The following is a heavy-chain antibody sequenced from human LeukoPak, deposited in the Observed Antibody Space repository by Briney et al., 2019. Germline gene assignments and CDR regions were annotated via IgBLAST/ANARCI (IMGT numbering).Heavy chain of an antibody. J-gene: IGHJ6*03. CDR1: GGSFSGYY. D-gene: IGHD3-10*01. V-gene: IGHV4-34*01. CDR3: ARGTVGYGSGSYYTVYYYYYMDV. CDR2: INHSGST. Sequence: SETLSLTCAVYGGSFSGYYWSWIRQPPGKGLEWIGEINHSGSTNYNPSLKSRVTISVDTSKNQFSLKLSSVTAADTAVYYCARGTVGYGSGSYYTVYYYYYMDVWAKGPRSPSP.